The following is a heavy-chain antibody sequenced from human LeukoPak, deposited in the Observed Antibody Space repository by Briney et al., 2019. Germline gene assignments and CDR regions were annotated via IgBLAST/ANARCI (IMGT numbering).Heavy chain of an antibody. D-gene: IGHD6-13*01. CDR2: IRNKTYGGTT. V-gene: IGHV3-49*04. J-gene: IGHJ4*02. CDR1: GFTFGDYS. Sequence: GGSLRLSCTASGFTFGDYSITWVRQAPGKGLEWVGFIRNKTYGGTTEYAASVKGRFTIPRDDSKSIAYLQMKSLKTEDTAVYYCTRDRSHDYWGPGTLVTVSP. CDR3: TRDRSHDY.